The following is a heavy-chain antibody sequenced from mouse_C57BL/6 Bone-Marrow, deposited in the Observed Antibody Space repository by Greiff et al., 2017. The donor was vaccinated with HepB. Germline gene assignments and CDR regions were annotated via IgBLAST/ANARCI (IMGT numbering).Heavy chain of an antibody. CDR2: IYPRSGNT. CDR3: ATPDYDVWFAY. D-gene: IGHD2-4*01. J-gene: IGHJ3*01. V-gene: IGHV1-81*01. Sequence: VQLQQSGAELARPGASVKLSCKASGYTFTSYGISWVKQRTGQGLEWIGEIYPRSGNTYYNEKFKGKATLTADKSSSTAYMELRSLTSEDSAVYFCATPDYDVWFAYWGKGTLVTVSA. CDR1: GYTFTSYG.